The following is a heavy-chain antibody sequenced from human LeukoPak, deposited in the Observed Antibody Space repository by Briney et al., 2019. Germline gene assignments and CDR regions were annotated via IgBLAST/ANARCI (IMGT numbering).Heavy chain of an antibody. V-gene: IGHV3-30*02. CDR1: GFTFSSYG. Sequence: GGSLRLSCAASGFTFSSYGMHWVRQAPGKGLEWVAFIRYDGSNKYYADSVKGRFTISRDNSENTLYLQMNSLRAEDTAVYYCAKDPGTYYDFWSGYPYYFDYWGQGTLVTVSS. CDR3: AKDPGTYYDFWSGYPYYFDY. CDR2: IRYDGSNK. J-gene: IGHJ4*02. D-gene: IGHD3-3*01.